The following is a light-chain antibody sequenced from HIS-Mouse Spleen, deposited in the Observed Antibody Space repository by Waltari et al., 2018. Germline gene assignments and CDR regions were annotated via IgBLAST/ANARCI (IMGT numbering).Light chain of an antibody. V-gene: IGLV7-46*01. Sequence: QAVVTQEPSLTVSPGGTVTLTFPSNTGSVTSRPYPYWSQPKPGQAPRTLIYDTSNKHPWTPARFSGSLLGGKAALTLSGAQPEDEAEYYCLLSYSGARVFGGGTKLTVL. J-gene: IGLJ3*02. CDR3: LLSYSGARV. CDR2: DTS. CDR1: TGSVTSRPY.